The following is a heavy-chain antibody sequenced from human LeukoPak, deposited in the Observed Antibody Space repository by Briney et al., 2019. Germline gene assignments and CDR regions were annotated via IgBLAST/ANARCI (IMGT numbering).Heavy chain of an antibody. J-gene: IGHJ4*02. D-gene: IGHD6-13*01. CDR2: INPNTNGT. CDR3: ARSSSWYKKCFDY. Sequence: GASVKVSCKASEYTFTGYYMHWVRQAPGQGLEWVGWINPNTNGTVYAQKFQDRVTLTRDTSISTAYMELSRLTSDDTAVYYCARSSSWYKKCFDYWGQGTLVTVSS. CDR1: EYTFTGYY. V-gene: IGHV1-2*02.